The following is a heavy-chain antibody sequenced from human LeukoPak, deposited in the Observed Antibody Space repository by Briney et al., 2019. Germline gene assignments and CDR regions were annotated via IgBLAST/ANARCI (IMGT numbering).Heavy chain of an antibody. Sequence: GGSLRLSCAASGFTFSSYSMNWVRQAPGKGLEWVSSIRSSSSYIYYTDSVKGRFTISRDNAKNSLYLQMNSLRAEDTAVYYCAKRGYYYDSSGYYYFDYWGQGTLVTVSS. J-gene: IGHJ4*02. CDR1: GFTFSSYS. D-gene: IGHD3-22*01. V-gene: IGHV3-21*04. CDR3: AKRGYYYDSSGYYYFDY. CDR2: IRSSSSYI.